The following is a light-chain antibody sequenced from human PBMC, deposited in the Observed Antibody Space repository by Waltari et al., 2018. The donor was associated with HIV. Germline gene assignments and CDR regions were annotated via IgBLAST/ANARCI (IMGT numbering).Light chain of an antibody. CDR2: EVS. J-gene: IGLJ2*01. Sequence: QSALTQPASVSGSPGQSITIPCTGTSSDVGGYNYVSCYHQHPGKSPKLMIYEVSNRPSGVSNRFSGSKSGNTASLTISGLQAEDEADYYCSSYTSSSTVVFGGGTKLTVL. CDR1: SSDVGGYNY. CDR3: SSYTSSSTVV. V-gene: IGLV2-14*01.